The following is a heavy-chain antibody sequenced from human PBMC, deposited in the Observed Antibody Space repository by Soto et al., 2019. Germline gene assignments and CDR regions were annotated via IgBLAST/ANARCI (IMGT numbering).Heavy chain of an antibody. J-gene: IGHJ6*02. CDR3: ARAGYYDSSGYVRLNYYYGMDV. V-gene: IGHV4-31*03. D-gene: IGHD3-22*01. CDR2: IYYSGST. Sequence: SETLSLTCTVSGGSISSGGHYWSWIRQHPGKGLEWIGYIYYSGSTYYNPSLKSRVTISVDTSKNQFSLKLSSVTAADTAVYYCARAGYYDSSGYVRLNYYYGMDVWGQGTTVTVSS. CDR1: GGSISSGGHY.